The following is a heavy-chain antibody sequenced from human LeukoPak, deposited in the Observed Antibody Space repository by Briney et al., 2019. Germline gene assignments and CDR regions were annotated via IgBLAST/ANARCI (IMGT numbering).Heavy chain of an antibody. CDR2: IYYSGST. Sequence: PSETLSLTCSVSGGSMTNLYWTWIRQPPGKGLEWIGNIYYSGSTYYNPSLKSRVTISVDTSKNQFSLKLSSVTAADTAVYYCARLTTIFGVVPSWGQGTLVTVSS. J-gene: IGHJ5*02. CDR3: ARLTTIFGVVPS. V-gene: IGHV4-59*04. D-gene: IGHD3-3*01. CDR1: GGSMTNLY.